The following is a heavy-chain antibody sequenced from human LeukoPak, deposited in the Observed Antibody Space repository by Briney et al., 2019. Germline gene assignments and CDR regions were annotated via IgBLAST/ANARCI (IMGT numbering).Heavy chain of an antibody. J-gene: IGHJ4*02. Sequence: GGSLRLSCTASGFTFGDYAMSWVRQASGKGLEWVGRIRSKANSYATAYAASVKGRFTISRDDSKNTAYLQMNSLKTEDTAVYYCTRLVDGELELADYWGQGTLVTVSS. CDR2: IRSKANSYAT. V-gene: IGHV3-73*01. D-gene: IGHD1-7*01. CDR3: TRLVDGELELADY. CDR1: GFTFGDYA.